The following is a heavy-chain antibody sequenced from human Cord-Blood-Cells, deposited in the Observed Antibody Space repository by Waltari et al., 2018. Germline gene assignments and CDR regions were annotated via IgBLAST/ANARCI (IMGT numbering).Heavy chain of an antibody. CDR3: ASLTSGSSGLFDY. J-gene: IGHJ4*02. CDR1: GGSSSSYY. V-gene: IGHV4-59*01. Sequence: QVQLQESGPGLVKPSETLSLTCTVSGGSSSSYYWSWILQPPGKGLEWIGYIYYSGRTNYNPSLKSRVTISVDTSKNQFSLKLSSVTAADTAVYYCASLTSGSSGLFDYWGQGTLVTVSS. CDR2: IYYSGRT. D-gene: IGHD6-19*01.